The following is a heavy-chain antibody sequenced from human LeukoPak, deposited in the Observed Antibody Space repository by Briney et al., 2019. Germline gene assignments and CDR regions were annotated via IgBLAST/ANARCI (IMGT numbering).Heavy chain of an antibody. D-gene: IGHD1-7*01. CDR1: GYTFTSYA. V-gene: IGHV1-3*01. Sequence: GASVKVSCKASGYTFTSYAMHWVRQAPGQRLEWMGWINAGNGNTKYSQKFQGRVTITRDTSASTAYMELSSLRSEDTAVYYCARGPWDNWNYVPWFDPWGQGTLVTVSS. J-gene: IGHJ5*02. CDR2: INAGNGNT. CDR3: ARGPWDNWNYVPWFDP.